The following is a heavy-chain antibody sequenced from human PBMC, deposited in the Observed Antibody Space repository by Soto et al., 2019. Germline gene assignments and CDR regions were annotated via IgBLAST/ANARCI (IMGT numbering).Heavy chain of an antibody. CDR1: GDSVTSHY. Sequence: SETLSLTCSFSGDSVTSHYLTWIRQSPEKGLEWIGYMHYTGFSHYNPSLKSRLTISVDTSKNQFTLKLTSVTAEDTAVYYCARGTSSSGWYAENWFDPWGQGTLVTVSS. V-gene: IGHV4-59*02. J-gene: IGHJ5*02. CDR2: MHYTGFS. CDR3: ARGTSSSGWYAENWFDP. D-gene: IGHD6-19*01.